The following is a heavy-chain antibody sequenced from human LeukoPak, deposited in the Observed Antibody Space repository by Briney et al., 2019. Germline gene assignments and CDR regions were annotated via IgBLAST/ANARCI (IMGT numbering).Heavy chain of an antibody. Sequence: PGGSLRLSCAASGFTFSRFWMTWVRQAPGKGLEWVADIKEDGSEKYYVDSVKGRLTISRDNAKYSLCLQMNSLRAEDTAVYFCGRDGRIVPDYWGQGTLVTVPS. CDR3: GRDGRIVPDY. D-gene: IGHD2-21*01. V-gene: IGHV3-7*03. CDR2: IKEDGSEK. CDR1: GFTFSRFW. J-gene: IGHJ4*02.